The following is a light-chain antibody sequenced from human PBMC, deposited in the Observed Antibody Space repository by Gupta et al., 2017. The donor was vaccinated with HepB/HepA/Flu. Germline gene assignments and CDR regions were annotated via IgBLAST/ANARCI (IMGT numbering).Light chain of an antibody. V-gene: IGLV1-44*01. CDR1: RSNIGSDA. CDR3: AAWDDSLKGVI. CDR2: SND. J-gene: IGLJ2*01. Sequence: SVLTQPPSASLTPGHRVTISFSGSRSNIGSDAVHWCQHLPGTAPKFVIYSNDQRPSGVPDRFSGSKSGTSASVSISGLQSEEEADYYCAAWDDSLKGVIFGGGTKLTIL.